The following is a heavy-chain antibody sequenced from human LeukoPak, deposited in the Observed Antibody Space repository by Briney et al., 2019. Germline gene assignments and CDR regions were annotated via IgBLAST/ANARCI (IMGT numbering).Heavy chain of an antibody. CDR3: YYYDSSGFYPQTKIDY. J-gene: IGHJ4*02. D-gene: IGHD3-22*01. CDR1: GFSFSTYS. CDR2: ITGSGANT. V-gene: IGHV3-23*01. Sequence: GGSLTLSCAGSGFSFSTYSMNWVRQAPGKGLEWVSGITGSGANTYYADSVKGRFTISRDNSKNTLYLRMNSLRAEDTAVYYCYYYDSSGFYPQTKIDYWGQGTLVTVSS.